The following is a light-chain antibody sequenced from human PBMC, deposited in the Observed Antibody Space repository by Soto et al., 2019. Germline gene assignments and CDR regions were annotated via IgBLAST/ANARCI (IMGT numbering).Light chain of an antibody. CDR3: CSYAGTYNYWV. J-gene: IGLJ3*02. V-gene: IGLV2-11*01. Sequence: QSALTQPRSVSGSPGQSVTISCTGTKSDIGGYNYVSWYQQHPGKAPKVIIYDVSRRPSGVPDRFSGSKSGNTASLTISGLQTEDEADYYCCSYAGTYNYWVFGGGTKLTVL. CDR2: DVS. CDR1: KSDIGGYNY.